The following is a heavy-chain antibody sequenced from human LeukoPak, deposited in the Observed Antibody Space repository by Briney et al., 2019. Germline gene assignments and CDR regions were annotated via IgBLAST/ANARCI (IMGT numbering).Heavy chain of an antibody. J-gene: IGHJ4*02. V-gene: IGHV3-23*01. CDR1: GFTFSSYA. D-gene: IGHD1-26*01. CDR3: AKGPLPSETYLIDY. Sequence: PGGSLRLSCAASGFTFSSYAMSWVRQAPGKGLEWVSAISGSGGSTYYADSVKGRFTISRDNSKNTLYLQMSSLRAEDTVVYYCAKGPLPSETYLIDYWGQGTLVTVSS. CDR2: ISGSGGST.